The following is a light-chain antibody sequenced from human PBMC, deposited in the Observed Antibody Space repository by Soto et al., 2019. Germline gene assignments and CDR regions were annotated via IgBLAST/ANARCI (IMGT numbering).Light chain of an antibody. CDR2: GAS. CDR3: QQYGSSPPWT. V-gene: IGKV3-20*01. J-gene: IGKJ1*01. Sequence: EIVLTQSPGTLSLSPGERATLSCRASQSVSSSYLAWYQQKPGQAPRLLIYGASSRATGIPDRFSGSGSGTDFTLTISRLDPEYFAVYYCQQYGSSPPWTFGQGTKVEIK. CDR1: QSVSSSY.